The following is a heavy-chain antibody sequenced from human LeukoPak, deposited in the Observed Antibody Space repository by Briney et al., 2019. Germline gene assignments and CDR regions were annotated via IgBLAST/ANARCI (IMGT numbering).Heavy chain of an antibody. CDR2: IYYTGNT. CDR1: GDSITGYY. J-gene: IGHJ4*02. CDR3: ARGLYSSGWYHQYYFDY. Sequence: SETLSLTCSVSGDSITGYYWGWIRQPPGKGLEWIGNIYYTGNTYYNSSLKSRVTISVDTSKNQFSLKLSSVTAADTAVYYCARGLYSSGWYHQYYFDYWGQGTLVTVSS. V-gene: IGHV4-39*07. D-gene: IGHD6-19*01.